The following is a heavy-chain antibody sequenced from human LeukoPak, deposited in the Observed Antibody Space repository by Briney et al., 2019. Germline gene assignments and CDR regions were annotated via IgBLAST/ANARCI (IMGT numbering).Heavy chain of an antibody. CDR2: IYYTGST. J-gene: IGHJ2*01. Sequence: SETLSLTCTVSGGPISGYYWTWIRQPPGKGLEWIGYIYYTGSTTYNPSLKSRVTMSVDTSKNQFSLRLSSVTAADTAVYYFARGRNYYDSSGYYRYFDLWGRGTLVTVSS. CDR3: ARGRNYYDSSGYYRYFDL. CDR1: GGPISGYY. D-gene: IGHD3-22*01. V-gene: IGHV4-59*01.